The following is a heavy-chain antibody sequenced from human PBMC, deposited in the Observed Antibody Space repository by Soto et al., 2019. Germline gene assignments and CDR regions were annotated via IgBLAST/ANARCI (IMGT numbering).Heavy chain of an antibody. V-gene: IGHV4-59*12. CDR1: GGSISSSY. Sequence: SETLSLTCTVSGGSISSSYWCWIRLPPGKGQEWIGYIYYSGSTNYNPSLTSRVTISVDTSKNQFALKLSSVTAADTAVYYCARDQGATYYYDSSGPFPRGMDVWGQGTTGTVSS. CDR3: ARDQGATYYYDSSGPFPRGMDV. CDR2: IYYSGST. J-gene: IGHJ6*02. D-gene: IGHD3-22*01.